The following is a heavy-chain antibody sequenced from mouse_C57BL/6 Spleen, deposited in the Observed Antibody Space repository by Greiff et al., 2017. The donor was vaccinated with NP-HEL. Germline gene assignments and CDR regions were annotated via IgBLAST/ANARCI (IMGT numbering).Heavy chain of an antibody. J-gene: IGHJ1*03. D-gene: IGHD1-1*01. CDR1: GYTFTSYW. CDR2: IDPSDSYT. Sequence: LQQPGAELVKPGASVKLSCKASGYTFTSYWMQWVKQRPGQGLEWIGEIDPSDSYTNYNQKFKGKATLTVDTSSSTAYMQLSSLTSEDSAVYYCAKNYGSSYWYFDVWGTGTTVTVSS. CDR3: AKNYGSSYWYFDV. V-gene: IGHV1-50*01.